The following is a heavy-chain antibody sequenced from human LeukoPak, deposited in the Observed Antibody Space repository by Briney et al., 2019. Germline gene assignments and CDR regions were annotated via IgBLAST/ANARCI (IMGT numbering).Heavy chain of an antibody. CDR3: ARDYCSSTSCPAADAFDI. J-gene: IGHJ3*02. CDR1: GHTFTSYG. D-gene: IGHD2-2*01. CDR2: ISAYNGNT. V-gene: IGHV1-18*01. Sequence: WASVKVSCKASGHTFTSYGISWVRQAPGQGLEWMGWISAYNGNTNYAQKLQGRVTMTTDTSTSTAYMELRSLRSDDTAVYYCARDYCSSTSCPAADAFDIWGQGTMVTVSS.